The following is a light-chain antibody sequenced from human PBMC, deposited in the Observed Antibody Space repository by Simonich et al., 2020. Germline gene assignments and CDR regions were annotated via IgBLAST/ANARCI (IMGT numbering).Light chain of an antibody. Sequence: QSALTQPRSVSGSPGQSVTISCTGTSSDVGGYNYVTWYQQHPGKAPKLMIYNVSKRPSGVPDRFSGSKSVNTASRTISGLQAEDEADYYCCSYAGSYTRVFGGGTKLTVL. CDR1: SSDVGGYNY. J-gene: IGLJ3*02. CDR3: CSYAGSYTRV. V-gene: IGLV2-11*01. CDR2: NVS.